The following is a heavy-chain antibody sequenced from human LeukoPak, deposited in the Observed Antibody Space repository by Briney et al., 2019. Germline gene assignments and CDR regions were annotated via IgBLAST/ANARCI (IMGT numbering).Heavy chain of an antibody. Sequence: GGALRLSCAASGFTVSSNYMNWVRQAPGKGLEWVSVIYSGGSTYYADSVKSRFTISRDNSKKTLYLQMNSLRAEDTAVYYCARGRVGYYFDYWGQGTLVTVSS. J-gene: IGHJ4*02. CDR1: GFTVSSNY. D-gene: IGHD1-26*01. CDR3: ARGRVGYYFDY. V-gene: IGHV3-66*02. CDR2: IYSGGST.